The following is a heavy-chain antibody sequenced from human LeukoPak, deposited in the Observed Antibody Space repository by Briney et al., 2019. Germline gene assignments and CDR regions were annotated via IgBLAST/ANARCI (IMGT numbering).Heavy chain of an antibody. V-gene: IGHV3-21*01. CDR2: ISSSSSYI. D-gene: IGHD3-22*01. J-gene: IGHJ3*02. Sequence: PGESLRLSCAASGFTFSSYSMNWVRQAPGKGLEWVSSISSSSSYIYYADSVKGRFTISRDNAKNSLYLQMNSLRAEDTAVYYCARVRDSSGYNAFDIWGQGTMVTVSS. CDR3: ARVRDSSGYNAFDI. CDR1: GFTFSSYS.